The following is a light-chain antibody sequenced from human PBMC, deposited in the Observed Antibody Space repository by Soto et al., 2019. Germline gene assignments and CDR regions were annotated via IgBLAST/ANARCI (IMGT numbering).Light chain of an antibody. CDR3: QAWDSSTLYV. V-gene: IGLV3-1*01. CDR1: KLWDKY. Sequence: SYELTQPPSVSVSPGQTASITCSGDKLWDKYACWYQQKPGQSHVLVIYQDSKRPSGIPERFSGSNSGNTATLTISGTQAMDEADYYCQAWDSSTLYVFGTGTKVTVL. CDR2: QDS. J-gene: IGLJ1*01.